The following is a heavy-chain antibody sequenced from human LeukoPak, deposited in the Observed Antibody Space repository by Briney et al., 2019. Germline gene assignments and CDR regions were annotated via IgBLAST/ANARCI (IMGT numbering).Heavy chain of an antibody. D-gene: IGHD3/OR15-3a*01. J-gene: IGHJ4*02. CDR1: GYPISSGYY. V-gene: IGHV4-38-2*02. CDR2: IYYSGNT. CDR3: ARQTGSGLFILP. Sequence: SETLSLTCTVSGYPISSGYYWGWIRQPPGKGLEWIGSIYYSGNTYYNASLKSQVSISIDTSKNQFSLRLTSVTAADTAVYYCARQTGSGLFILPGGQGTLVTVSS.